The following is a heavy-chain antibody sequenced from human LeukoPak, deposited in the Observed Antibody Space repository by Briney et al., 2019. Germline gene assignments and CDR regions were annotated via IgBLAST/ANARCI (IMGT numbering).Heavy chain of an antibody. Sequence: ASVKVSCKASGYTFTSYDINWVRQATGQGLEWMGWMNPNSGNTGYAQNFQGRVTITRDTSISTAYMELNSLRSEDTAVYYCARRDYCSVGSCHSRYWGQGTLVTVSS. D-gene: IGHD2-15*01. CDR1: GYTFTSYD. CDR3: ARRDYCSVGSCHSRY. J-gene: IGHJ4*02. CDR2: MNPNSGNT. V-gene: IGHV1-8*01.